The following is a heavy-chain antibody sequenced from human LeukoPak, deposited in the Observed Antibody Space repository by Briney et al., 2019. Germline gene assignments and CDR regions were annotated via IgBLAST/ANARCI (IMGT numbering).Heavy chain of an antibody. CDR2: ISSSSSYI. CDR1: GFTVSGNY. D-gene: IGHD5-18*01. CDR3: ASRSGYSHHFDY. V-gene: IGHV3-21*01. Sequence: GGSLRLSCAASGFTVSGNYMNWVRQAPGKGLEWVSSISSSSSYIYYADSVKGRFTISRDNAKNSLYLQMSSLRAEDTAVYYCASRSGYSHHFDYWGQGTLVTVSS. J-gene: IGHJ4*02.